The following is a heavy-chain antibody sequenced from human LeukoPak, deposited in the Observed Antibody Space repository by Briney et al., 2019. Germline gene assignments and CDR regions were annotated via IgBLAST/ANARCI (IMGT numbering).Heavy chain of an antibody. CDR2: INHSGST. J-gene: IGHJ5*02. V-gene: IGHV4-34*01. Sequence: SETLSLTCAVYGGSFSGYYWSWIRQPPGKGLEWIGEINHSGSTNYNPSLKSRVTISVDTSKNQFSLKLSSVTAADTAVYYCARDSGTTGEVKFDPWGQRTLVTVSS. CDR1: GGSFSGYY. D-gene: IGHD3-10*01. CDR3: ARDSGTTGEVKFDP.